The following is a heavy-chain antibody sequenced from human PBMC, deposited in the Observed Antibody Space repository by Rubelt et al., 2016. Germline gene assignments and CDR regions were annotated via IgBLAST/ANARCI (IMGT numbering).Heavy chain of an antibody. CDR3: ARPGRGAAANFDY. CDR2: IYYSGST. Sequence: QLQLQESGPGLVKPSETLSLTCTVSGGSISSSGYYWGWIRQPPGKGLEWIGSIYYSGSTYYNPSLKGRVTISVYTSKNQFSLKLNSVTAADTAVYYCARPGRGAAANFDYWGQGTLVTVSS. V-gene: IGHV4-39*01. CDR1: GGSISSSGYY. J-gene: IGHJ4*02. D-gene: IGHD6-13*01.